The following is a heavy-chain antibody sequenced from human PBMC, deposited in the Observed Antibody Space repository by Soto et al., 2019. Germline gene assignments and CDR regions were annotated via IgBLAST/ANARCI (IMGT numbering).Heavy chain of an antibody. Sequence: QVQLQESGPGLVKPSGTLSLTCTVSGGSMSSSNWWNWVRQPPGKGLEWIGEAHHSGRTNYNPSLTSRVTISVDKSKTHFSLKLSSVTAADTAVYYCARSEATVLDNWGQGTLVTVSS. CDR3: ARSEATVLDN. CDR2: AHHSGRT. J-gene: IGHJ4*02. CDR1: GGSMSSSNW. D-gene: IGHD4-17*01. V-gene: IGHV4-4*02.